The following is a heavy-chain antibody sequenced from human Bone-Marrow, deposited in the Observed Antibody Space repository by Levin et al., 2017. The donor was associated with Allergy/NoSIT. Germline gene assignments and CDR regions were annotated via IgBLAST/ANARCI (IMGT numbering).Heavy chain of an antibody. CDR2: ISDSGGST. J-gene: IGHJ4*02. D-gene: IGHD6-19*01. V-gene: IGHV3-23*01. CDR3: AKGSSGWRY. CDR1: GFTFSSYS. Sequence: VASVKVSCAASGFTFSSYSMSWVRQAPGKGLEWVSGISDSGGSTYHADSVKGRFTISRDNSKNTLFLQMNSLRAEDTAVYYCAKGSSGWRYWGQGTLVTVSS.